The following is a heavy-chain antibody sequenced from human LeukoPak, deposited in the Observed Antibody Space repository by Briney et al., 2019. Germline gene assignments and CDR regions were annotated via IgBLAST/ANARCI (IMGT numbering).Heavy chain of an antibody. CDR3: ARGDSSGYYSHRDYYYYMDV. J-gene: IGHJ6*03. V-gene: IGHV4-39*01. CDR1: GGSVSSSSYY. CDR2: IYYSGST. Sequence: PSETLSLTCTVSGGSVSSSSYYWGWIRQPPMKGLEWLGSIYYSGSTEYNLSLKSRVTISVDTSRNQFSLKLTSVTAADTAVYYCARGDSSGYYSHRDYYYYMDVWGKGTTVTVSS. D-gene: IGHD3-22*01.